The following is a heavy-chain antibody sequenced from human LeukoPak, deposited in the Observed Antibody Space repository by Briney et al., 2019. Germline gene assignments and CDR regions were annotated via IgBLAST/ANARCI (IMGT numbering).Heavy chain of an antibody. CDR2: ISGSGSSR. CDR1: AFTFSSYA. J-gene: IGHJ4*02. Sequence: PGGSLRLSCAASAFTFSSYAMSWVRQPPGKGLEWVSAISGSGSSRYYADSVKGRFTISRDNSKNTLSLQMNSLRAEDTAIYYCAKGDRQRGLGVFDYWGQGTLDTVSS. D-gene: IGHD3-10*01. V-gene: IGHV3-23*01. CDR3: AKGDRQRGLGVFDY.